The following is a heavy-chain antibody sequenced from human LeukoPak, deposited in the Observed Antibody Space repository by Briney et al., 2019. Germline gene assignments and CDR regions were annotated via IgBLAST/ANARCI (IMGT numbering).Heavy chain of an antibody. CDR3: AKDRSGWSVVVAATTYGMDV. V-gene: IGHV3-43*01. CDR2: ISWDGGST. CDR1: GFTFDDYT. Sequence: GGSLRLSCAASGFTFDDYTMHWVRQAPGKGLEWVSLISWDGGSTYYADSVKGRFTISRDNSKNSLYLQMNSLRTEDTALYYCAKDRSGWSVVVAATTYGMDVWGQGTTVTVSS. J-gene: IGHJ6*02. D-gene: IGHD2-15*01.